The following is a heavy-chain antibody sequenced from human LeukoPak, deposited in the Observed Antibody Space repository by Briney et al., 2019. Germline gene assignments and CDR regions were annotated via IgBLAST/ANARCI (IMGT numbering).Heavy chain of an antibody. V-gene: IGHV4-4*09. CDR3: ARVRVSGSYLYYFDY. Sequence: SETLSLTCTVSGGSISSYHWSWVRQPPGKGLEWIGYILTSGSTNYNPSLKSRLTISVDAYTNQFTLKLSSVTAADTAVYYLARVRVSGSYLYYFDYWGQGTLVTVSS. CDR1: GGSISSYH. CDR2: ILTSGST. J-gene: IGHJ4*02. D-gene: IGHD1-26*01.